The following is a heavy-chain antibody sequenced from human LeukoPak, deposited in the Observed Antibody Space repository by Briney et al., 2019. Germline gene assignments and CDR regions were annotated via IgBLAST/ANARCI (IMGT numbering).Heavy chain of an antibody. CDR2: IWYDGSNK. V-gene: IGHV3-33*01. Sequence: GGSLRLSCAASGFTFSSYGMHWVRQAPGKGLEWVAVIWYDGSNKYNADSVKGRFTISRDNSKNTLYLQMNSLRAEDTAVYYCAREVRGVTNDAFDIWGQGTMVTVSS. CDR3: AREVRGVTNDAFDI. D-gene: IGHD3-10*01. CDR1: GFTFSSYG. J-gene: IGHJ3*02.